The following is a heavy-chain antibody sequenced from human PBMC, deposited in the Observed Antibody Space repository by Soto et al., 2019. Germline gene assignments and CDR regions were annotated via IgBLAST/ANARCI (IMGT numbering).Heavy chain of an antibody. D-gene: IGHD3-16*01. CDR3: AHRFYGLGGNWFDP. CDR1: GFSLSTSGVG. J-gene: IGHJ5*02. Sequence: QITLKESGPTLVKPTQTLTLTCTFSGFSLSTSGVGVGWIRQPPGKALEWLALIYWDDDKRYSPSLKSRLTITKDTSKNRVVLTMTNMDPVDTATYYCAHRFYGLGGNWFDPWGQGTLVTVSS. CDR2: IYWDDDK. V-gene: IGHV2-5*02.